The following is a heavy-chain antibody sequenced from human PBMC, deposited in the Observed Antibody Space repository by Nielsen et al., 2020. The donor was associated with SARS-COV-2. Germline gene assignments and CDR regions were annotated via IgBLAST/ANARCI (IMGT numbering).Heavy chain of an antibody. Sequence: GGSLRLSCAASGFNVSSNYMSWVRQAPGKGLECVSVIYSGGSTYYADSVKGRFTISRDNSKNTLYLQMNSLRAEDTAVYYCARDRGGEQLEPPYYWGQGTLVTVSS. V-gene: IGHV3-53*01. D-gene: IGHD6-13*01. CDR3: ARDRGGEQLEPPYY. CDR2: IYSGGST. CDR1: GFNVSSNY. J-gene: IGHJ4*02.